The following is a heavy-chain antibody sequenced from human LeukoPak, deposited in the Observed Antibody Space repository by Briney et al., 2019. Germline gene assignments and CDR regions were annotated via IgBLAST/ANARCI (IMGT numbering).Heavy chain of an antibody. V-gene: IGHV3-21*01. CDR3: ARDRGYYGSGSYDFDY. CDR1: GFTFSSYS. Sequence: PGGSLRLSCAASGFTFSSYSMYWVRQAPGKGLEWVSSISSSSSYISYADSVKGRFTISTDNAKNSLYLQMNSLRAEDTAVYYCARDRGYYGSGSYDFDYWGQGTLVTVSS. D-gene: IGHD3-10*01. J-gene: IGHJ4*02. CDR2: ISSSSSYI.